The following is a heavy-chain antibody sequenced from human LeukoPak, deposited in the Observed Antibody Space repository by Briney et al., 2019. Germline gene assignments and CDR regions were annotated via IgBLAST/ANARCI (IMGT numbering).Heavy chain of an antibody. CDR1: GYTFTIYD. Sequence: ASVTVSFKASGYTFTIYDINWVRQAAGQGREGMGWMNANSGNTGYAQKFQGRVTMTRNTSISTAYMELSSLRSEDTAVYYCARVVVPAPYWYFDLWGRGTLVTVSS. V-gene: IGHV1-8*01. D-gene: IGHD2-2*01. J-gene: IGHJ2*01. CDR2: MNANSGNT. CDR3: ARVVVPAPYWYFDL.